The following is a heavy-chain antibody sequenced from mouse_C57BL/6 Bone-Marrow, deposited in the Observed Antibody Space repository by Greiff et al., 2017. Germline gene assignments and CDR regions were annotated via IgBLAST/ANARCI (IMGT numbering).Heavy chain of an antibody. Sequence: VQLQQPGAELVKPGASVKLSCKASGYTFTSYWMQWVKQRPGQGLEWIGEIDPSDSYPNYNQKFKGKATLTVDTSSSTAYMQLSSLTSEDSAVDYCAREVVMYYFDYWGQGTTLTVSA. D-gene: IGHD1-1*01. CDR2: IDPSDSYP. J-gene: IGHJ2*01. CDR1: GYTFTSYW. V-gene: IGHV1-50*01. CDR3: AREVVMYYFDY.